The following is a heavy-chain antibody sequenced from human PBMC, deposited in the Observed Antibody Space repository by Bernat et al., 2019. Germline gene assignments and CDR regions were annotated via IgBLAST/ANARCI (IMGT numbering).Heavy chain of an antibody. CDR2: SNVYNGNT. D-gene: IGHD2-15*01. J-gene: IGHJ4*02. Sequence: QVQLVQSGAEVKKPGASLKVSCKASGYTFVNYAITWVRQAPGQGLEWMGWSNVYNGNTKFAQKLQGRVTMTTEASTSTAYMELSSLGSDDTAVYYCARDRVYCSGGTCYFLLDYWGQGALVTVSS. V-gene: IGHV1-18*01. CDR1: GYTFVNYA. CDR3: ARDRVYCSGGTCYFLLDY.